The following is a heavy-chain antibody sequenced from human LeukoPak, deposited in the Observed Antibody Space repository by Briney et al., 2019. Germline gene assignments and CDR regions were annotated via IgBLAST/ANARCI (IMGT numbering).Heavy chain of an antibody. D-gene: IGHD5-12*01. CDR3: ARFGRYSGYDKGFDY. CDR1: GGSIRSGDYY. J-gene: IGHJ4*02. V-gene: IGHV4-30-4*08. Sequence: PSQTLSLTCTISGGSIRSGDYYWSWIRQPPGKGLEWIRYIYYSGSTYYNPSLESRVTISVDKPKNQFSLKLSSVTAADTAVYYCARFGRYSGYDKGFDYWGQGTLVTVSS. CDR2: IYYSGST.